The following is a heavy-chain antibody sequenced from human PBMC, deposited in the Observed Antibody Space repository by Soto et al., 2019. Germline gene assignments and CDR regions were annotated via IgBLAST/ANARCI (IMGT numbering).Heavy chain of an antibody. CDR1: GGSISSSSYY. V-gene: IGHV4-39*01. Sequence: QLQLQESGPGLVKPSETLSLTCTVSGGSISSSSYYWGWIRQPPGKGLEWIGSIYYSGSTYYNPSLKSRVTISVDTSQNQFSLKLSSVTAADTAVYYCASTGGYYYDSSGYYSPLPFDYWGQGTLVTVSS. CDR2: IYYSGST. D-gene: IGHD3-22*01. J-gene: IGHJ4*02. CDR3: ASTGGYYYDSSGYYSPLPFDY.